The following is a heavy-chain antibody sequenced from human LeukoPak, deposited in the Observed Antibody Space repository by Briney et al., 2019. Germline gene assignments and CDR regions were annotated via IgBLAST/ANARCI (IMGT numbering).Heavy chain of an antibody. CDR3: ARDNLWFGEFRGLDY. CDR2: IYYNGNT. Sequence: SETLSLTCTVSGGSISSYYWSWIRQPPGKGLEWIGYIYYNGNTNYNPSLRSRVTISIDTSKNQFSLRLSSVTAADTAVYYCARDNLWFGEFRGLDYWGQGTLVTVSS. D-gene: IGHD3-10*01. CDR1: GGSISSYY. J-gene: IGHJ4*02. V-gene: IGHV4-59*01.